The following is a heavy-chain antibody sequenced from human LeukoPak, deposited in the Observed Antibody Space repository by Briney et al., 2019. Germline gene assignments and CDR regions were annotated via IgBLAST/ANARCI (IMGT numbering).Heavy chain of an antibody. Sequence: GGSLRLSCAASGFTFSNYWMTWVRQAPGKGPEWVANIEQDGSERNYVDSVKGRFTIARDNTKNSLYLQMTSLRGEDTAVYYCASRAGKPGNTPWCFDYWGQGALVTVSS. CDR3: ASRAGKPGNTPWCFDY. D-gene: IGHD1-7*01. J-gene: IGHJ4*02. V-gene: IGHV3-7*01. CDR2: IEQDGSER. CDR1: GFTFSNYW.